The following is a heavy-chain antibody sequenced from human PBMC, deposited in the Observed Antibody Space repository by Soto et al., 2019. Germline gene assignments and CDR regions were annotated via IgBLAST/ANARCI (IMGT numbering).Heavy chain of an antibody. CDR2: IIPIYGTA. J-gene: IGHJ6*02. V-gene: IGHV1-69*01. CDR1: GGTFRSFT. CDR3: AKDRRADWESYYYYAMDV. D-gene: IGHD1-26*01. Sequence: YVKVSCQSSGGTFRSFTISWVRAAPGQGLEWMGGIIPIYGTANYAQKFQGRVTITADASTRTAYMELSSLRSEDTAVYYCAKDRRADWESYYYYAMDVWGQGTTVTVSS.